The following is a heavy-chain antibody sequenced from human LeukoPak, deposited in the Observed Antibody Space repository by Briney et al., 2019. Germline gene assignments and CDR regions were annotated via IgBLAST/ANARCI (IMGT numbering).Heavy chain of an antibody. D-gene: IGHD4-17*01. Sequence: GGALRLSCAASGFAFSNTGMAWVRQAPGRGLEWVSTISPTAEGTYYADSVKGRFTISRDNSKNTLSLEMNSLRADDTATYYCARDAGGAWPFDYWGQGTRVIVSS. CDR1: GFAFSNTG. CDR3: ARDAGGAWPFDY. V-gene: IGHV3-23*01. CDR2: ISPTAEGT. J-gene: IGHJ4*02.